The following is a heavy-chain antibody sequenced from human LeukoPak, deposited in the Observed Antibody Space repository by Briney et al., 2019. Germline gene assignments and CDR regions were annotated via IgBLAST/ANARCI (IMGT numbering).Heavy chain of an antibody. V-gene: IGHV1-69*01. Sequence: VASVKVSCKASGGTFSSYAISWVRQAPGQGLEWMGGIIPIFGTANYAQKFQGRVTITADESTSTAYMELSSLRSEDTAVYYCARDLSRHGDYWGQGTLVTVSS. CDR1: GGTFSSYA. CDR3: ARDLSRHGDY. J-gene: IGHJ4*02. CDR2: IIPIFGTA.